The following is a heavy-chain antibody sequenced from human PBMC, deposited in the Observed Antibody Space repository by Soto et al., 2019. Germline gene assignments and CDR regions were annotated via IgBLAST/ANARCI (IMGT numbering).Heavy chain of an antibody. CDR2: IHNSGNT. J-gene: IGHJ3*02. Sequence: QVQLQESGPGLVKPSETLSLTCTVPSGSIRTSYWTWIRQFPGKGLEWIAHIHNSGNTNSNPSLKSRVTISMDTSKNQISLRLTSVTAADTAMYYCARLQYTVVTPIDMWGQGTMVTVSS. D-gene: IGHD2-21*02. CDR3: ARLQYTVVTPIDM. CDR1: SGSIRTSY. V-gene: IGHV4-59*01.